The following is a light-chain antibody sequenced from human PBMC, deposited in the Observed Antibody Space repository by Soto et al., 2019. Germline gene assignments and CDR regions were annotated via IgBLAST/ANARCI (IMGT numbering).Light chain of an antibody. CDR3: AAWDDSLNGPV. V-gene: IGLV1-44*01. J-gene: IGLJ2*01. CDR1: SSNIGSNT. Sequence: QSVLTQPPSASGTPGQRVTISCSGSSSNIGSNTVNWYQQLPGTAPKLLIYSNNQRPSGVPDRFSGSKSGTSASLAISGLQSEYEAYYYCAAWDDSLNGPVFGGGTQLTVL. CDR2: SNN.